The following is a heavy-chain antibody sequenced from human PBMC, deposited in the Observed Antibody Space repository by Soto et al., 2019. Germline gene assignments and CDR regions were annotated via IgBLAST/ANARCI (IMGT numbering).Heavy chain of an antibody. Sequence: GGSLRLSCAASGFTFSDYYMSWIRQAPGKGLEWVSYISSSGSTIYYADSVKGRFTISRDNAKNSLYLQMNSLRAEDTAVYYCARDFCSSTSCGDKGGGYYYYMDVWGKGTTVTVSS. D-gene: IGHD2-2*01. J-gene: IGHJ6*03. V-gene: IGHV3-11*01. CDR1: GFTFSDYY. CDR2: ISSSGSTI. CDR3: ARDFCSSTSCGDKGGGYYYYMDV.